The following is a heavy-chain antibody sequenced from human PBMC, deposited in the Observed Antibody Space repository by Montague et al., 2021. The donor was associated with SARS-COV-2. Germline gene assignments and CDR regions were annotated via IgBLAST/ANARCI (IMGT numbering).Heavy chain of an antibody. CDR1: GDSFTSRTYS. V-gene: IGHV4-39*01. Sequence: SETLSLTCTASGDSFTSRTYSWGWIRQPPGKGLEWIGNMYYNGSTHFNPSLKSRATMSVDSSKNQFSLKLSSVTAADTAVYFCAKKKDYYDSGALYGWFDSWGQGALVTVSS. CDR3: AKKKDYYDSGALYGWFDS. D-gene: IGHD3-22*01. CDR2: MYYNGST. J-gene: IGHJ5*01.